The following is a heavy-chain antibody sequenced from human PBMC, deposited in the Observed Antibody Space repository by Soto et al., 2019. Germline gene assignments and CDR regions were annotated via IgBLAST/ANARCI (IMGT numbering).Heavy chain of an antibody. CDR2: VKGDGSDT. CDR3: AKDTPAWRQVWGYDY. D-gene: IGHD7-27*01. V-gene: IGHV3-74*01. J-gene: IGHJ4*02. Sequence: LRLSCAASGFTFSSYWMHWVRQAPGKGLVWVSLVKGDGSDTTYADSVKGRFTISRGNSKNTLYLQMNSLRAEDTAVYYCAKDTPAWRQVWGYDYWGQGVQVTVSS. CDR1: GFTFSSYW.